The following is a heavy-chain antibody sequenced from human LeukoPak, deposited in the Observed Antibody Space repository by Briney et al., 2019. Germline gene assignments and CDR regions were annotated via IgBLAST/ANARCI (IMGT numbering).Heavy chain of an antibody. CDR2: IRGDGSGGST. V-gene: IGHV3-23*01. Sequence: GGSLRLSCAASGFTFNNYAMNWVRQAPGKGLECVSGIRGDGSGGSTYYADSVKGRFTLSRDNSKNTVYLQMNSLRVEDTAVYYCAKAAVSVATTYYYGMDVWGQGTTVTVSS. J-gene: IGHJ6*02. CDR1: GFTFNNYA. D-gene: IGHD5-24*01. CDR3: AKAAVSVATTYYYGMDV.